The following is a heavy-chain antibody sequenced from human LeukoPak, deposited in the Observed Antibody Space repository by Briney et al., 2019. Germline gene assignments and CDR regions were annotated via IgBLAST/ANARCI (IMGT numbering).Heavy chain of an antibody. Sequence: SQTLSLTCTVSGGSISSGNYYWSWIRQPAGKGLEWIGRMYFTGSGNYNPSPKSRVTISIDTSKNQFSLRLTSVTAADTAVYYCARFSTTPGGYTYGRGVFDFWGQGTLVIVSS. CDR1: GGSISSGNYY. V-gene: IGHV4-61*02. CDR3: ARFSTTPGGYTYGRGVFDF. D-gene: IGHD5-18*01. J-gene: IGHJ4*02. CDR2: MYFTGSG.